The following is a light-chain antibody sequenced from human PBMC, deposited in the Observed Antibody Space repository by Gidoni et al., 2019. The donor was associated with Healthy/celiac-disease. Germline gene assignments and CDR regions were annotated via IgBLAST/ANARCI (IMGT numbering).Light chain of an antibody. J-gene: IGKJ4*01. CDR3: MQALQTPPT. Sequence: IVMTQSPLSLTVTPGEPASISCRSSQSLLHSNGYTYLDWYLQKPGQSPQLLIYLGSNRASGVLDRFSGSGSGTDFTLKISRVEAEDVGVYYCMQALQTPPTFGGGTKVEIK. CDR2: LGS. CDR1: QSLLHSNGYTY. V-gene: IGKV2-28*01.